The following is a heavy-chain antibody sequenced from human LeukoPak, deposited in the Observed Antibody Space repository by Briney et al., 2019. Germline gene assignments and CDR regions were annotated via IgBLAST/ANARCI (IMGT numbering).Heavy chain of an antibody. D-gene: IGHD3-22*01. CDR2: IIPIFGTA. CDR3: ARAPYYYDSSGYSQGGYYYYYMDA. V-gene: IGHV1-69*05. J-gene: IGHJ6*03. Sequence: SVKVSCKASGGTFSSYAISWVRQAPGQGLEWMGGIIPIFGTANYAQRFQGRDTITTDESTSTAYMELSSLRSEDTAVYYCARAPYYYDSSGYSQGGYYYYYMDAWGKGTTVTVSS. CDR1: GGTFSSYA.